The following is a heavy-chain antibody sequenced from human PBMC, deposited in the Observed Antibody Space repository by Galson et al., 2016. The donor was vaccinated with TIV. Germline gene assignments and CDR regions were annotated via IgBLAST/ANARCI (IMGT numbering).Heavy chain of an antibody. V-gene: IGHV1-24*01. Sequence: QSGAEVKEPGESLNISCKVSGDSLSDLSMHWVRQAPGKGLEWMGGFDPEQHKKIYAQKLQGRVTLTEDTSTDTAFLELSSLSFEDTAVYYCASVAWFPGLSLDNWGQGTLVIVSS. J-gene: IGHJ4*02. CDR3: ASVAWFPGLSLDN. CDR2: FDPEQHKK. D-gene: IGHD2/OR15-2a*01. CDR1: GDSLSDLS.